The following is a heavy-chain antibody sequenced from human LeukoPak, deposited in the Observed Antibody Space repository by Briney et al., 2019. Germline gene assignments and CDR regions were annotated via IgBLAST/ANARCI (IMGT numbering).Heavy chain of an antibody. J-gene: IGHJ4*02. CDR2: INPDSGGT. D-gene: IGHD4-17*01. Sequence: ASVKVSCKASGYTFTGYFMHWVRQAPVQGLEWIGWINPDSGGTDYAQKFQGRVTMTRDTSISTAYMELSRLRSDDTAVYYCARGGHGDFHFDYWGQGTLVTVSS. V-gene: IGHV1-2*02. CDR3: ARGGHGDFHFDY. CDR1: GYTFTGYF.